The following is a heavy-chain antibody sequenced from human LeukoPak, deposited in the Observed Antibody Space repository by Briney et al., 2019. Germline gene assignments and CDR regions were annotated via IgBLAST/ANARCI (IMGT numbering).Heavy chain of an antibody. CDR2: ISWNSGSI. D-gene: IGHD3-22*01. Sequence: GGSLRLSCAASGFTFDDYAMHWVRQAPGKGLEWVSGISWNSGSIGYADSVKGRFTISRDNAKNSLYLQMNSLRAEDTALYYCAKDASGYYDSSGYQSPLGWFDPWGQGTLVTVSS. CDR3: AKDASGYYDSSGYQSPLGWFDP. V-gene: IGHV3-9*01. J-gene: IGHJ5*02. CDR1: GFTFDDYA.